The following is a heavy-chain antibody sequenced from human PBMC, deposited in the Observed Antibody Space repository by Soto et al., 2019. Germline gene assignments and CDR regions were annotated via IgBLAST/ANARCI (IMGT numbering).Heavy chain of an antibody. D-gene: IGHD3-16*01. CDR3: ARPADYVSGFSQ. Sequence: SVKVSCKTSGSTFSSSTISWVRQAPGQGLEWVGGIIPVFGTPNYAQKFQGRVTLIADKSTSTAYMELSNLSSEDTAVYFCARPADYVSGFSQWGQGTLVTVSS. CDR2: IIPVFGTP. J-gene: IGHJ4*02. CDR1: GSTFSSST. V-gene: IGHV1-69*06.